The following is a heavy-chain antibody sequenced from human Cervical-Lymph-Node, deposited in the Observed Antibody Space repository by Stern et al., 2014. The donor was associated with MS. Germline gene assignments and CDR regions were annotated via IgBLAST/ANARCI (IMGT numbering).Heavy chain of an antibody. CDR3: ARDPLTTVTLGYYYGMDV. CDR1: GYTFTSYY. J-gene: IGHJ6*02. CDR2: INPSGGST. V-gene: IGHV1-46*01. D-gene: IGHD4-11*01. Sequence: QVQLVQSGAEVKKPGASVKVSCKASGYTFTSYYMHWVRQAPGQGLEWMGIINPSGGSTSYAQKFQGRVTMTRDTSTSTVYMELSSLRSEDTAVYYCARDPLTTVTLGYYYGMDVWGQGTTVTVSS.